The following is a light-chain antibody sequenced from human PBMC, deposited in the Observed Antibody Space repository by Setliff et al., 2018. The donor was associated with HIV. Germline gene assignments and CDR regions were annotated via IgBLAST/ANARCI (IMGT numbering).Light chain of an antibody. Sequence: QSALVQPPSVSAAPGQRVTISCSGTQSNIGRTTVNWYQRLPGTAPKLLIFGDNQRPSGVPDRFSASKFGTSGSLDISGLQSDDEADYFCAAWDAGLSAYVFGPGTKVTVL. CDR3: AAWDAGLSAYV. CDR1: QSNIGRTT. CDR2: GDN. J-gene: IGLJ1*01. V-gene: IGLV1-44*01.